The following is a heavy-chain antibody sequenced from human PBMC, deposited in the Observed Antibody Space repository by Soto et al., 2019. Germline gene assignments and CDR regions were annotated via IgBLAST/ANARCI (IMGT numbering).Heavy chain of an antibody. CDR1: GYTFTSYA. D-gene: IGHD1-26*01. J-gene: IGHJ6*02. V-gene: IGHV1-3*01. Sequence: ASVKVSCKASGYTFTSYAMHWVRQAPGQRLEWMGWINAGNGNTKYSQKFQGRVTITRDTSASTAYMELSSLRSEDTAVYYCARDMWELLQYYYYGMDVWGQGTTVTVSS. CDR3: ARDMWELLQYYYYGMDV. CDR2: INAGNGNT.